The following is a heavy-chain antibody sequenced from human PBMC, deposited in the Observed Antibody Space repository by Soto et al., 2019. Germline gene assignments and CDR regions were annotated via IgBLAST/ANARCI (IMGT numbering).Heavy chain of an antibody. CDR1: GYLYTGYG. J-gene: IGHJ4*02. Sequence: QVQLVQSGAEVKKPGASVKVSCKASGYLYTGYGITWVRQAPGQRLEWMGWTSPYNGKSNYAQKVQGRVTMTTDTPTNTAYMELRSLTSDATALYYCARVRAAAADYWGQGTLVTVSS. CDR3: ARVRAAAADY. CDR2: TSPYNGKS. D-gene: IGHD6-13*01. V-gene: IGHV1-18*01.